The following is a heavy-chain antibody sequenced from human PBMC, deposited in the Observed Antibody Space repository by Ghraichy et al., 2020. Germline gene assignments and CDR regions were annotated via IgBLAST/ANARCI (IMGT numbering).Heavy chain of an antibody. J-gene: IGHJ4*02. CDR2: ISYDGSNK. Sequence: GGSLRLSCAASGFTFSSYGMHWVRQAPGKGLECVAVISYDGSNKYYADSVKGRFTISRDNSKNTLYLQMNSLRAEDTAVYYCASVVVTQYYWGQGTLVTVSS. V-gene: IGHV3-30*03. D-gene: IGHD2-15*01. CDR1: GFTFSSYG. CDR3: ASVVVTQYY.